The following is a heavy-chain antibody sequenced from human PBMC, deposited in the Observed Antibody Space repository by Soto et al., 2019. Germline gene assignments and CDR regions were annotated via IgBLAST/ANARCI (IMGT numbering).Heavy chain of an antibody. CDR3: ARGNPFNYAGFDV. CDR2: MNAKSGDT. J-gene: IGHJ6*02. V-gene: IGHV1-8*01. D-gene: IGHD3-16*01. Sequence: ASVKVSCKASGYTFSDFDINWLRQASGQGPEWMGWMNAKSGDTFFAQKFLGKFNMTRDTSLSTAYMEVGSLTSDYTATYYCARGNPFNYAGFDVWGQGTTVTVSS. CDR1: GYTFSDFD.